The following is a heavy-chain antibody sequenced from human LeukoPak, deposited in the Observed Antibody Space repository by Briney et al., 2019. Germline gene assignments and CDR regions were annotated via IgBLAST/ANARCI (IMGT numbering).Heavy chain of an antibody. CDR2: ISSGSSYI. V-gene: IGHV3-21*01. J-gene: IGHJ4*02. D-gene: IGHD1-26*01. CDR1: GFTFSSYT. CDR3: ASGSSYYSFDF. Sequence: GGSLSLSCAVSGFTFSSYTLNWVRQAPGKRLEWVSSISSGSSYIYYADSVKGRFTISRDNAKNSLFLQLNSLRAEDTAVYYCASGSSYYSFDFWGQGALVTVSS.